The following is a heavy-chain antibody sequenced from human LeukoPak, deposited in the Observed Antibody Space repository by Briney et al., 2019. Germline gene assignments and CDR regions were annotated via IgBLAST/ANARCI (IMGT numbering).Heavy chain of an antibody. J-gene: IGHJ4*02. Sequence: GGSLRLSCAASGLTFSSYAMSWVRQAPGKGLEWVSAISGSGGSTYYADSVKGRFTISRDNSKNTLYLQMNSLRAEDTAVYYCAKDPYYDSSGYYTPYFDYWGQGTLVTVSS. V-gene: IGHV3-23*01. CDR3: AKDPYYDSSGYYTPYFDY. CDR1: GLTFSSYA. D-gene: IGHD3-22*01. CDR2: ISGSGGST.